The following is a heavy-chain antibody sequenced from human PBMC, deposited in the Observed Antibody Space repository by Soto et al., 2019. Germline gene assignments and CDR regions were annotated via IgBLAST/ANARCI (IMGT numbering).Heavy chain of an antibody. CDR2: ISAYNGNT. Sequence: ASVKVSCKASGYTFTSYGISWVRQAPGQGLEWMGWISAYNGNTNYAQKLQGRVTMTTDTSTSTAYMELRSLRSDDTAVYYCARDLNDFWSGYSSDAFDIWGQGTMVTVSS. V-gene: IGHV1-18*01. D-gene: IGHD3-3*01. CDR1: GYTFTSYG. J-gene: IGHJ3*02. CDR3: ARDLNDFWSGYSSDAFDI.